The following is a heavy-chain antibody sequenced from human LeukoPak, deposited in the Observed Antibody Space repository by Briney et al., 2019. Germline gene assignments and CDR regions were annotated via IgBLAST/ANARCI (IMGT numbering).Heavy chain of an antibody. J-gene: IGHJ5*02. Sequence: GGSLSLSCAASGFMFSGYWMTWVRQAPGKGLEWVANIKGDGSETSYVTSVRGRFTIFRDNAKNSLYLQMNNLRVEDTAVYYCAREEVKSFDNWGQGTLVTVSS. CDR3: AREEVKSFDN. CDR2: IKGDGSET. V-gene: IGHV3-7*03. CDR1: GFMFSGYW.